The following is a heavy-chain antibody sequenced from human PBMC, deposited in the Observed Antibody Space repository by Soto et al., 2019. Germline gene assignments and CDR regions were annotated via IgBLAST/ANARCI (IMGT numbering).Heavy chain of an antibody. CDR2: IFSSGST. J-gene: IGHJ4*02. CDR3: AREGSXSAYNFAHGIQLWSFDF. Sequence: PSETLSLTCTVSGGSINTFYWSWVRQPAGKGLEWIGRIFSSGSTSFNPSLESRVAMSVDTSKNHFSLNLSSLTAADMAVYYCAREGSXSAYNFAHGIQLWSFDFWGLGALVTVSS. CDR1: GGSINTFY. V-gene: IGHV4-4*07. D-gene: IGHD5-12*01.